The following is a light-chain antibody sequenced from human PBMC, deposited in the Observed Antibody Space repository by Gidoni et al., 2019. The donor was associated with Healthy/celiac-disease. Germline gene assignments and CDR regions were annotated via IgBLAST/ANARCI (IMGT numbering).Light chain of an antibody. CDR3: MQARQTPFT. V-gene: IGKV2-28*01. J-gene: IGKJ3*01. CDR2: LGS. Sequence: VMTQSPLSLPVTPGEPASISCRSSQSLLHSNGYNYLDWYLQKPGQSPQLLSYLGSNRASGVPDRFSGSGSGTDFTLKISRGEAEDVGVYYCMQARQTPFTFGPGTKVDIK. CDR1: QSLLHSNGYNY.